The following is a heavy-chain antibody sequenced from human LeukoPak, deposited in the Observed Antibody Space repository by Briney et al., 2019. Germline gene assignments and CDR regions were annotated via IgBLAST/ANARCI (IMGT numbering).Heavy chain of an antibody. CDR1: GGTFNSYA. CDR2: MIPIFGTA. V-gene: IGHV1-69*05. J-gene: IGHJ4*02. D-gene: IGHD5-18*01. CDR3: ARGGLLYSYGYDY. Sequence: SVKVSCKDSGGTFNSYAISWVRQAPGQGGEGMGRMIPIFGTANYAQKFQGRVTITTDESTSTAYMELSSLRSEDTAVYYCARGGLLYSYGYDYWGQGTLVTVSS.